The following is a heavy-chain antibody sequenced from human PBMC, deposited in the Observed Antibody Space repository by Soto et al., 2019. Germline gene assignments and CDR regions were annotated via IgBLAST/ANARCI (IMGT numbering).Heavy chain of an antibody. V-gene: IGHV1-69*02. J-gene: IGHJ4*02. D-gene: IGHD2-2*02. Sequence: QVQLVQSGAEVKKPGSSVKVSCKASGGTFSSYTINWERQAPGQGLEWVGRIIPILGIANYAQKFQGRVTITAEKSTSTAYMELSSLRSEDTAVYYCAMEYCSSTSFYRDYWGQGTLVTVSS. CDR1: GGTFSSYT. CDR3: AMEYCSSTSFYRDY. CDR2: IIPILGIA.